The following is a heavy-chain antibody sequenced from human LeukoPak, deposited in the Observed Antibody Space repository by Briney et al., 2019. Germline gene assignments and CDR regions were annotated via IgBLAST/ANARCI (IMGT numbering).Heavy chain of an antibody. D-gene: IGHD6-13*01. V-gene: IGHV5-51*01. J-gene: IGHJ3*02. CDR2: IYPGDSDT. Sequence: GESLKISCKGSGYSFTSYWIGWVRQMPGKGLEWRGIIYPGDSDTRYSPSFQGQVTISADKSISTAYLQWSSLKASDTAMYYCARPSGIAAAGIWFDDAFDIWGQGTMVTVSS. CDR3: ARPSGIAAAGIWFDDAFDI. CDR1: GYSFTSYW.